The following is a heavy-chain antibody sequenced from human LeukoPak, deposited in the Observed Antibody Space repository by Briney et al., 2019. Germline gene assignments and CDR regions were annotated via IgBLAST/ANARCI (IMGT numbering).Heavy chain of an antibody. CDR2: ISSSSSSI. J-gene: IGHJ4*02. D-gene: IGHD2-8*01. CDR1: GFTFSTYT. CDR3: ARGGYACANGLCHDY. Sequence: GGSLRLSCAASGFTFSTYTMNWVRQAPGKGLEWVSLISSSSSSIYYTDSVKGRFTTSRDNAKNSLYLQMNSLRAEDTAVYYCARGGYACANGLCHDYWGGGPLVTVSS. V-gene: IGHV3-21*01.